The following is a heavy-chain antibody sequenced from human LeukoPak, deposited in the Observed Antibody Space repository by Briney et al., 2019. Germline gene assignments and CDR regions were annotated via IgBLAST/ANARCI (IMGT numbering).Heavy chain of an antibody. Sequence: SETLSLTCTVSGGSISSYYWSWIRQPPGKGLEWIGRIYTSGSTNYNPSLKSRVTISVDTSKNQFSLKLSSVTAADTAVYYCARGEQWPPYYFDYWGQGTLVTVSS. D-gene: IGHD6-19*01. CDR1: GGSISSYY. CDR2: IYTSGST. CDR3: ARGEQWPPYYFDY. J-gene: IGHJ4*02. V-gene: IGHV4-4*08.